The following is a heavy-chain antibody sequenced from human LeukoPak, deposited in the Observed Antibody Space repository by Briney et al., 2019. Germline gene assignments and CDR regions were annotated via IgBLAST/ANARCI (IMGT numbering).Heavy chain of an antibody. D-gene: IGHD1-26*01. V-gene: IGHV4-34*01. CDR1: GGSFSGYY. J-gene: IGHJ4*02. Sequence: PSETLSLTCAVYGGSFSGYYWSWIRQPPGKGLEWIGEINHSGSTNYNPSLKSRVTISVDTSRNQFSLKLSSVTAADTAVYYCARGAVGATPFADYWGQGTLVTVPS. CDR3: ARGAVGATPFADY. CDR2: INHSGST.